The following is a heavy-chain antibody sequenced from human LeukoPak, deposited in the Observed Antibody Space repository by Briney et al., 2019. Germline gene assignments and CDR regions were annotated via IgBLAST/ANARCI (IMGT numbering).Heavy chain of an antibody. V-gene: IGHV3-48*03. J-gene: IGHJ3*02. D-gene: IGHD2-21*02. CDR3: ALLVTAQLTSDAFDI. Sequence: GGSLRLSCAASGFTFSSYEMNWVRQAPGKGLEWVSYISSSGSTIYYADSVKGRFTISRDNAKNSLYLQMNSLRAEDTAVYYCALLVTAQLTSDAFDIWGQGTMVTVSS. CDR2: ISSSGSTI. CDR1: GFTFSSYE.